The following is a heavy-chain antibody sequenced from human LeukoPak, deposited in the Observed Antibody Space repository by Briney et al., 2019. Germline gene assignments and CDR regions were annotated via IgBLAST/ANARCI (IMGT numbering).Heavy chain of an antibody. CDR2: ISSSSSTI. CDR1: GFTFSSYS. D-gene: IGHD2-15*01. CDR3: ARDRYCSGGSCYSPGFGLD. Sequence: PGGSLRLSCAASGFTFSSYSMNWVRQAPGKGLEWVSYISSSSSTIYYADSVKGRFTISRDNAKNSLYLQMNSLRDEDTAVYYCARDRYCSGGSCYSPGFGLDWGQGTLVTVSS. J-gene: IGHJ4*02. V-gene: IGHV3-48*02.